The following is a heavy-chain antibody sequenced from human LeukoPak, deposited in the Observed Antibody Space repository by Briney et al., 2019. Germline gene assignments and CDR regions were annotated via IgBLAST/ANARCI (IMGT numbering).Heavy chain of an antibody. D-gene: IGHD3-10*01. CDR1: GGSFSGYY. J-gene: IGHJ5*02. CDR3: ASTARYYYGSGSSSRFDP. CDR2: INHSGST. Sequence: SETLSLTCAVYGGSFSGYYWSWIRQPPGKGLEWIGEINHSGSTNYNPSLKSRVTISADTSKNQFSLKLSSVTAADTAVYYCASTARYYYGSGSSSRFDPWGQGTLVTVSS. V-gene: IGHV4-34*01.